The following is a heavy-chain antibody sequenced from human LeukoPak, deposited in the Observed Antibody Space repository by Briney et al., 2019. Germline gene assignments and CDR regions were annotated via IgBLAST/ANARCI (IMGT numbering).Heavy chain of an antibody. CDR2: VHYSGST. Sequence: SETLSLTCTVSGDSISSYYWSWIRQPPGKGLEWIGYVHYSGSTNYHPSLKSRVTISVDTFKNQFSLKLSSVTAADTAVYYCARHSSLQGYYFDYWGQGTLVTVSS. D-gene: IGHD6-6*01. CDR1: GDSISSYY. CDR3: ARHSSLQGYYFDY. J-gene: IGHJ4*02. V-gene: IGHV4-59*08.